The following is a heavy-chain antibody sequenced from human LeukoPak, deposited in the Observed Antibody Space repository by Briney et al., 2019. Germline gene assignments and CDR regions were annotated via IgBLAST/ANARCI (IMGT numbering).Heavy chain of an antibody. CDR3: ARDLSMGTTWTWYDY. CDR2: INPNSGGT. CDR1: GYTFTGYY. V-gene: IGHV1-2*02. J-gene: IGHJ4*02. Sequence: ASVKVSCKASGYTFTGYYMHWMRQAPGQGLEWMGWINPNSGGTNYAQKFQGRVTMTRDTSITTAYMELSRLRSDDTAVYYCARDLSMGTTWTWYDYWGQGTLVTVSS. D-gene: IGHD1-7*01.